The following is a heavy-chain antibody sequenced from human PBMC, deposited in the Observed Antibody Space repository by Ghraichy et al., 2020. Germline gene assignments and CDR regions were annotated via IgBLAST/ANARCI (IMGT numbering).Heavy chain of an antibody. D-gene: IGHD2-2*01. Sequence: ASVKVSCKASGYTFTSYDINWVRQATGQGLEWMGWMNPNSGNTGYAQKFQGRVTMTRNTSISTAYMELSSLRSEDTAVYYCARGLQGYCSSTSCYHLDPWGQGTLVTVSS. CDR3: ARGLQGYCSSTSCYHLDP. CDR2: MNPNSGNT. J-gene: IGHJ5*02. CDR1: GYTFTSYD. V-gene: IGHV1-8*01.